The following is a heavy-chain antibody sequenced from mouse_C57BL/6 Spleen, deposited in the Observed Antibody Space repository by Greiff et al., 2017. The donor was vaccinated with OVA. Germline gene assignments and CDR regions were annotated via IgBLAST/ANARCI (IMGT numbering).Heavy chain of an antibody. CDR2: INPNNGGT. V-gene: IGHV1-26*01. D-gene: IGHD1-1*01. J-gene: IGHJ3*01. Sequence: EVQLQQSGPELVKPGASVKISCKASGYTFTDYYMNWVKQSHGKSLEWIGDINPNNGGTSYNQKFKGKATLTVDKSSSTAYMELRSLTSEDSAVYYCALYGSSAYWGQGTLVTVSA. CDR1: GYTFTDYY. CDR3: ALYGSSAY.